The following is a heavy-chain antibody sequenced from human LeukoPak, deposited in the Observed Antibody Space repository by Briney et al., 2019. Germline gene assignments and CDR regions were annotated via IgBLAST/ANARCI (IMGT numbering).Heavy chain of an antibody. J-gene: IGHJ4*02. V-gene: IGHV4-38-2*01. CDR3: SRKRWFGELFLFDY. CDR1: GYSISSGYY. CDR2: IYHSGST. Sequence: PSETLSLTCAVYGYSISSGYYWGWIRQPPGKGLEWMGSIYHSGSTYYNPSLKSRVTISVDTSKIQFSLKLSSVTAADTAVYYCSRKRWFGELFLFDYWGQGTLVTVSS. D-gene: IGHD3-10*01.